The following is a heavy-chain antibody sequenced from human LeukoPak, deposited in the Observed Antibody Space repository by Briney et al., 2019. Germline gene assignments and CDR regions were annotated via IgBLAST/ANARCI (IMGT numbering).Heavy chain of an antibody. J-gene: IGHJ4*02. CDR1: GFNFNNYW. V-gene: IGHV3-74*01. Sequence: PGGSLRLSCAASGFNFNNYWMNWVRQVPGKGLEWISHINNDGSDASYADSVRGRFTISKDNAKSTLELQMNSLRAEDTAVYYCARAGGCFDYWGQGTLVTVYS. D-gene: IGHD2-8*01. CDR3: ARAGGCFDY. CDR2: INNDGSDA.